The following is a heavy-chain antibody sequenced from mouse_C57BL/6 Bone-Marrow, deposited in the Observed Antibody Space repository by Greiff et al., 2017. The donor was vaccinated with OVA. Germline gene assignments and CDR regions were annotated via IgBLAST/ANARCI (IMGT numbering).Heavy chain of an antibody. V-gene: IGHV1-59*01. CDR1: GYTFTSYW. CDR3: SSSFITTVVEGYFDV. Sequence: QVQLQQPGAELVRPGTSVKLSCKASGYTFTSYWMHWVKQRPGQGLEWIGVLDPSDSYTNYNQKFKGKATLTVDTSSSTAYMQLSSLTSEDSAVYYCSSSFITTVVEGYFDVWGTGTTVTVAS. D-gene: IGHD1-1*01. CDR2: LDPSDSYT. J-gene: IGHJ1*03.